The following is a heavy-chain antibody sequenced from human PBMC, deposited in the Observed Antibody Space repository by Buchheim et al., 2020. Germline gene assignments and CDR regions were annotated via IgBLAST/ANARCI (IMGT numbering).Heavy chain of an antibody. V-gene: IGHV4-59*01. CDR1: GASISSYY. CDR2: IYYSGST. Sequence: QVQLQESGPGLVKPSETLSLTCTGSGASISSYYWSWIRQPPGKGLEWIGYIYYSGSTNYNPSLKSRVTISVDTSKNPFSLQLSSVTAADTAVYYCARGSRGYSGYDWGWFDPWGQGTL. D-gene: IGHD5-12*01. CDR3: ARGSRGYSGYDWGWFDP. J-gene: IGHJ5*02.